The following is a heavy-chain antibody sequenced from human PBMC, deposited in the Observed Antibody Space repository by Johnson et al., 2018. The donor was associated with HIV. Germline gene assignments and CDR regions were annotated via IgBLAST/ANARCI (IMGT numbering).Heavy chain of an antibody. V-gene: IGHV3-33*08. D-gene: IGHD2-8*02. Sequence: QVQLVESGGGVVQPGRSLRLSCAASGFTFSSYAFHWVRQAPGKGLEWVAFIRYDGSNKYYADSVKGRFTISRENANNSLYLQMNSLRDGDTAVYYCARTGVLGAFDIWGQGTMITVSS. J-gene: IGHJ3*02. CDR3: ARTGVLGAFDI. CDR1: GFTFSSYA. CDR2: IRYDGSNK.